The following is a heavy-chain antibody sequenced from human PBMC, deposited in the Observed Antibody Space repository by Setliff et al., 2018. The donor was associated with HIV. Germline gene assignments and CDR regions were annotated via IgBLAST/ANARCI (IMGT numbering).Heavy chain of an antibody. V-gene: IGHV3-23*01. Sequence: ETLSLTCAVSGGSISSSNWWSWVRQPPGKGLEWVSAISDSGGATENADSVKGRFTISRDNSKKMLYLQMNSLKSEDTALYYCTTGLMTVFGVITDCWGQGALVTVSS. CDR2: ISDSGGAT. CDR3: TTGLMTVFGVITDC. J-gene: IGHJ4*02. CDR1: GGSISSSN. D-gene: IGHD3-3*01.